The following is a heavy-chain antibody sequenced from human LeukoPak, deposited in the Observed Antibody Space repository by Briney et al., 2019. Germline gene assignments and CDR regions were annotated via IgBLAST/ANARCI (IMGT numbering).Heavy chain of an antibody. CDR3: AKDRVGYHGNGYFDY. J-gene: IGHJ4*02. D-gene: IGHD1-26*01. CDR2: ISYDGSNK. Sequence: GGSLRLSCAASGFTFSSYGMHWVRQAPGKGLEWVAVISYDGSNKYYADSVKGRFTISRDNSKNTLYLQMNSLRAEDTAVYYCAKDRVGYHGNGYFDYWGQGTLVTVSS. CDR1: GFTFSSYG. V-gene: IGHV3-30*18.